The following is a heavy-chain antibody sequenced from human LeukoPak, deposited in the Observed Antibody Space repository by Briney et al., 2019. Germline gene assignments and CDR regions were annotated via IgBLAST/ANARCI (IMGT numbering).Heavy chain of an antibody. J-gene: IGHJ4*02. Sequence: SETLSLTCTVSGGSISSYYWSWIRQPPGKGLEWIGYIYYSGSTNYNPSLKSRVTISVDTSKNQFSLKLSSVTAADTAVYCCARLEGGIVVVVADWGQGTLVTVSS. CDR3: ARLEGGIVVVVAD. CDR2: IYYSGST. CDR1: GGSISSYY. V-gene: IGHV4-59*08. D-gene: IGHD2-15*01.